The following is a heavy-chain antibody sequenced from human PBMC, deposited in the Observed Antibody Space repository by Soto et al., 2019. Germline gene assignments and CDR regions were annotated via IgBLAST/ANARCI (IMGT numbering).Heavy chain of an antibody. CDR3: AADGLKPTHAFDI. J-gene: IGHJ3*02. CDR2: IVVGSGNT. Sequence: SVKVSCKASGGTFSSYAISWVRQARGQRLEWIGWIVVGSGNTNYAQKFQERVTITRDMSTSTAYMELSSLRSEDTAVYYCAADGLKPTHAFDIWGRGTMVTVSS. CDR1: GGTFSSYA. D-gene: IGHD2-21*01. V-gene: IGHV1-58*02.